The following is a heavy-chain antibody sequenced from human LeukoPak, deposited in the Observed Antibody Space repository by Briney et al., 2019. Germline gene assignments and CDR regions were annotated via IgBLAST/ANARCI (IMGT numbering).Heavy chain of an antibody. CDR3: AKDSLRLGAFDI. CDR1: GSTVSSNY. J-gene: IGHJ3*02. CDR2: IYSGGST. D-gene: IGHD4-17*01. Sequence: GGSLRLSCAASGSTVSSNYMSWVRQAPGKGLEWVSVIYSGGSTYYADSVKGRFTISRDNSKNTLYLQMNSLRAEDTALYYCAKDSLRLGAFDIWGQGTMVTVSS. V-gene: IGHV3-53*05.